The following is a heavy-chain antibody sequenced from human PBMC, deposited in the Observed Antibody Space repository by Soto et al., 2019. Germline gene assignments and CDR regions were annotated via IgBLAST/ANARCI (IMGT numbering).Heavy chain of an antibody. CDR3: AREVDGGYCSGGSCYSGYYYYYYGMDV. CDR2: ISAYNGNT. D-gene: IGHD2-15*01. CDR1: GYTFTSYG. V-gene: IGHV1-18*01. J-gene: IGHJ6*02. Sequence: QVQLVQSGAEVKKPGASVKVSCKASGYTFTSYGISWVRQAPGQGLEWMGWISAYNGNTNYAQKLQGRVTMTTDTSTSTAYMERRSLRSDDTAVYYCAREVDGGYCSGGSCYSGYYYYYYGMDVWGQGTTVTVSS.